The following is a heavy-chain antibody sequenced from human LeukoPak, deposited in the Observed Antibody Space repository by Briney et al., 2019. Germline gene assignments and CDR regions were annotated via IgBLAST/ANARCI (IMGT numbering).Heavy chain of an antibody. V-gene: IGHV3-53*01. J-gene: IGHJ4*02. CDR3: AKDGRQLVPGHFDY. D-gene: IGHD6-13*01. Sequence: GGSLRLSCAASGFTLSSNYKSWVRQSPGKGLEWDSVIYSGGGTYYADSVKGRFTISRDNSKNTVHLQMNSLRAEDTAVYYCAKDGRQLVPGHFDYWGQGTLVTVSS. CDR1: GFTLSSNY. CDR2: IYSGGGT.